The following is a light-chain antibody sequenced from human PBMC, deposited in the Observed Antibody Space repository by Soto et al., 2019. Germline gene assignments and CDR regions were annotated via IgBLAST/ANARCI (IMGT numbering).Light chain of an antibody. Sequence: QLVLTQSPSASAFLRASVKLTSTLSSGHSSYAIAWHQQQPEKGPRYLMKLNSDGSHSKGDGIPDRFSGSSSGAERYLTISSLQSEDEADYYCQTGGAGSPFGGGTKLTVL. V-gene: IGLV4-69*01. CDR1: SGHSSYA. CDR2: LNSDGSH. CDR3: QTGGAGSP. J-gene: IGLJ2*01.